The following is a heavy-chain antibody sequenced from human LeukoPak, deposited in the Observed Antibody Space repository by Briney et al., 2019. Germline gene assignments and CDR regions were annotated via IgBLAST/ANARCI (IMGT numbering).Heavy chain of an antibody. D-gene: IGHD2-15*01. CDR2: IYYSGST. CDR1: GGSISSYY. V-gene: IGHV4-59*01. Sequence: SETLSLTCTVSGGSISSYYWSWIRQPPGKGLEWIGYIYYSGSTNYNPSLKSRVTISVDTSKNQFSLKLSSVTAADTAVYYCARDPSGWSQVALYFDYWGQGTLVTVSS. CDR3: ARDPSGWSQVALYFDY. J-gene: IGHJ4*02.